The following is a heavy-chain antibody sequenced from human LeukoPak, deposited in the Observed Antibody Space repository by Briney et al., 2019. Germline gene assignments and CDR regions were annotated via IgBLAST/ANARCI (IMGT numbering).Heavy chain of an antibody. CDR2: IYSGGNT. CDR1: GFTFSSYA. Sequence: PGGSLRLSCAASGFTFSSYAMSWVRQAPGKGLEWVSVIYSGGNTYYADSVKGRFTISRDNSKNTLYLQMNSLRAEDTAVYYCARLDYWGQGTLVTVSS. D-gene: IGHD2-21*01. V-gene: IGHV3-23*03. CDR3: ARLDY. J-gene: IGHJ4*02.